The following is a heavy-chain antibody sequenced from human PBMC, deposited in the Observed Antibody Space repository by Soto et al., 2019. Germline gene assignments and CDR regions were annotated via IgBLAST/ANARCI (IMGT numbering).Heavy chain of an antibody. Sequence: GASVKVSCKASGGTFSSYAMSWVRQAPGQGLEWMGGIIPIFGTANYAQKFQGRVTITADESTSTAYMELSSLRSEDTAVYYCTRDPILVVLAATDAAGRMDVSGQGPTVTVP. D-gene: IGHD2-15*01. CDR2: IIPIFGTA. CDR1: GGTFSSYA. CDR3: TRDPILVVLAATDAAGRMDV. J-gene: IGHJ6*02. V-gene: IGHV1-69*13.